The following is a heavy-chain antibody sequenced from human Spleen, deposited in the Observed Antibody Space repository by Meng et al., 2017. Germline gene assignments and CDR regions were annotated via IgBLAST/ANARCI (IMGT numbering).Heavy chain of an antibody. CDR1: GDSMRSYY. Sequence: SETLSLTCTVSGDSMRSYYWTWIRQPAGKGLEWIGGIYTSGSTKYNPSLRSRVTMSVDTSKNQFSLKLSSVTAADTAVYYCARETSGDIDYWGQGTLVTVSS. D-gene: IGHD4-17*01. V-gene: IGHV4-4*07. CDR3: ARETSGDIDY. CDR2: IYTSGST. J-gene: IGHJ4*02.